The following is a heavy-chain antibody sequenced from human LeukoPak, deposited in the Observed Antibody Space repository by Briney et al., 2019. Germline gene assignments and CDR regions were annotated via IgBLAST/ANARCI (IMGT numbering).Heavy chain of an antibody. Sequence: GGSLRLSCAASGFTFSSYSMNWVRQAPGKGLEWVSYISSSSSTIYYADSVKGRFTISRDNAKNSLYLQMDSLRAEDTAVYYCARFVLKYSFDPWGQGTLVTVSS. V-gene: IGHV3-48*01. D-gene: IGHD2-21*01. J-gene: IGHJ5*02. CDR2: ISSSSSTI. CDR3: ARFVLKYSFDP. CDR1: GFTFSSYS.